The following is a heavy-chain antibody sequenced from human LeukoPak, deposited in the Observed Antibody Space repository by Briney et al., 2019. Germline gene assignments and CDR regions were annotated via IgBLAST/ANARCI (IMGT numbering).Heavy chain of an antibody. J-gene: IGHJ4*02. D-gene: IGHD6-19*01. Sequence: PSETLSLTCTVSGGSISSGSYYWSWIRQPAGKGLEWTGRIYTSGSTNYNPSLKSRVTISVDTSKNQFSLKLSSVTAADTAVYYCARDVKYSSGWYFDYWGQGTLVTVSS. V-gene: IGHV4-61*02. CDR3: ARDVKYSSGWYFDY. CDR1: GGSISSGSYY. CDR2: IYTSGST.